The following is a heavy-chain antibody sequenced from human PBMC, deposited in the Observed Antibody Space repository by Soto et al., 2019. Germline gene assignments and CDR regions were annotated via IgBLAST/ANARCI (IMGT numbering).Heavy chain of an antibody. CDR2: ISAYNGNT. Sequence: ASVKVSCKASGYTFTSYGISWVRQATGQGLEWMGWISAYNGNTNHAQKLQGRVTMTTDTSTSTAYMELRSLRSDDTAVYYCARDIPVLVVAAPNYYYYGMDVWGQGTTVTVSS. D-gene: IGHD2-15*01. CDR3: ARDIPVLVVAAPNYYYYGMDV. V-gene: IGHV1-18*01. CDR1: GYTFTSYG. J-gene: IGHJ6*02.